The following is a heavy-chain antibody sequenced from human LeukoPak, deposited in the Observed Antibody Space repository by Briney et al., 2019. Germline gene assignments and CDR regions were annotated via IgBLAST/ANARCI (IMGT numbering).Heavy chain of an antibody. CDR1: GFTFSSFC. D-gene: IGHD2-21*01. Sequence: GGSLGLSCAASGFTFSSFCINWVRQAQGTGLEGVSSISSSSSYIYYADSVKGRFTISRDNAKNSLYLQMNSLRAEDTAVYYCARDGLRWCRQLLDYRGQRTLVTVSS. V-gene: IGHV3-21*01. CDR3: ARDGLRWCRQLLDY. CDR2: ISSSSSYI. J-gene: IGHJ4*02.